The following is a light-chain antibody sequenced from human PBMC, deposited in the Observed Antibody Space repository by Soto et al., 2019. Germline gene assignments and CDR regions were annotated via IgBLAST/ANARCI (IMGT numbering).Light chain of an antibody. J-gene: IGLJ1*01. CDR2: SNN. Sequence: QSVLTQPPSASGTPGQRVTISCSGSSSNIGSNSVDWYQQVPGTAPQLLIYSNNERPSGVPALFSGSKSGTSASPAISGLQSEEDADYYCAAWDDSLKGSVFGTGTKLTVL. CDR3: AAWDDSLKGSV. V-gene: IGLV1-44*01. CDR1: SSNIGSNS.